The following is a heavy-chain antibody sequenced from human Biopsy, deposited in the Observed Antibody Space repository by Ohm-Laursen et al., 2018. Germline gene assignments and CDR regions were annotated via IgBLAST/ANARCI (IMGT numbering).Heavy chain of an antibody. CDR1: GYTFTNYY. J-gene: IGHJ4*02. D-gene: IGHD3-10*01. V-gene: IGHV1-46*01. Sequence: ASVKVSCKAPGYTFTNYYMHWVRQAPGQGLEWMGIINPSGSDATYAQKFQGRVTMTRDTSTSTAYMDLSSLRSEDTAVYYCAADSGSGSHFRFDYWGQGALVSVSS. CDR3: AADSGSGSHFRFDY. CDR2: INPSGSDA.